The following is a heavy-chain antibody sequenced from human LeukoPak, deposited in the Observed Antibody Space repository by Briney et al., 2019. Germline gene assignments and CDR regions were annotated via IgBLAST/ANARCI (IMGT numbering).Heavy chain of an antibody. V-gene: IGHV5-51*01. CDR1: GYSFANYW. J-gene: IGHJ5*02. CDR2: IYPGDSDT. Sequence: GESLKISCKASGYSFANYWIGWVRQMPGKGLEWMGIIYPGDSDTRYSPSFQGQVTISADKSFTTAYLQWSSLKASDTAMYYCARHPFYCSGGSCYTAWFDPWGQGTLVTVSS. D-gene: IGHD2-15*01. CDR3: ARHPFYCSGGSCYTAWFDP.